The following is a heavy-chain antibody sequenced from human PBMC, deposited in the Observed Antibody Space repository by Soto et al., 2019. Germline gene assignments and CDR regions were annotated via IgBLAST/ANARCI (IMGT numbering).Heavy chain of an antibody. V-gene: IGHV3-30*18. D-gene: IGHD3-16*01. J-gene: IGHJ4*02. CDR3: ANGVN. CDR2: ISYDGSNK. Sequence: QVQLVESGGGVVQPGRSLRLSCAASGFTFSSYGMHWVRQAPGKGLEWVAVISYDGSNKYYADSVKGRFTISRDNSKNPLYLQMNSLRAEDTAVYYCANGVNWGQGTLVTVSS. CDR1: GFTFSSYG.